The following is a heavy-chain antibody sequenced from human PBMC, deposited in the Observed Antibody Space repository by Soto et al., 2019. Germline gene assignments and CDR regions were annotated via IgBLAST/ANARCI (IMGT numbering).Heavy chain of an antibody. D-gene: IGHD4-4*01. CDR2: INHSGST. CDR1: GGSFSGYY. Sequence: QVQLQQWGAGLLKPSETLSLTCAVYGGSFSGYYWSWIRQPPGKGLEWIGEINHSGSTNYNPSLKSRVTISVDTSKNQFSLKLSSVTAVDTAVYYCARGPRAKLTTWGQGTLVTVSS. J-gene: IGHJ4*02. CDR3: ARGPRAKLTT. V-gene: IGHV4-34*01.